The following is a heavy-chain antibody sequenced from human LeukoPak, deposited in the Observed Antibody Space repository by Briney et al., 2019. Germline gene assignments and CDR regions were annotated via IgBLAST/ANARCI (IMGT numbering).Heavy chain of an antibody. Sequence: GGSLRLSCAASGFTFSSYWMHWVRQAPGKGLVWVSRINSDGSSTSYADSVKGRFTISRDNAKNTLYLQMNSLRAEDTAVYYCARSLIMVRGDSGMDVWGQGTTVTVS. CDR1: GFTFSSYW. V-gene: IGHV3-74*01. D-gene: IGHD3-10*01. CDR2: INSDGSST. J-gene: IGHJ6*02. CDR3: ARSLIMVRGDSGMDV.